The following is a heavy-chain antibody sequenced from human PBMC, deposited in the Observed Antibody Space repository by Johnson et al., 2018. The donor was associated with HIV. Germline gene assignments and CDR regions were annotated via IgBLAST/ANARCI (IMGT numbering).Heavy chain of an antibody. D-gene: IGHD1-26*01. CDR2: ISYDGDNE. CDR3: ANNNEVWELLPVDAFDF. V-gene: IGHV3-30*18. Sequence: VQLVESGGGVVQPGRSLRLSCVASGFTFRNYGMQWVRQAPGKGLEWVAVISYDGDNEYYADSVKGRFTISRDNSKNTLYLEMNSLRVEDTAVYYCANNNEVWELLPVDAFDFWGQGTLITVSS. CDR1: GFTFRNYG. J-gene: IGHJ3*01.